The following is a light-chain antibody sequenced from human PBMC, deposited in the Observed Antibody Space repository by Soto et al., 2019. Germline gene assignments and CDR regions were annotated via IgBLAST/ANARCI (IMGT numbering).Light chain of an antibody. CDR1: QGIGKN. J-gene: IGKJ3*01. CDR2: TAS. CDR3: QQYDEFPL. V-gene: IGKV1-27*01. Sequence: DIQMTQSPSSLSTSVGDTVTITCRASQGIGKNLAWYQQKPGKVPKVLIYTASTLHSGVPSRFSGSGSGTDFTLTINSLQPEDVATYYCQQYDEFPLFGPGTTVNIK.